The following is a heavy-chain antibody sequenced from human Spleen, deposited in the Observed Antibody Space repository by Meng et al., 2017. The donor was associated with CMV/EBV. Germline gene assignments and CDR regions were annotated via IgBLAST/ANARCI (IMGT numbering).Heavy chain of an antibody. Sequence: CAISGDSVYSKSAAWNWIRQSPSRGLEWMGRTYQRSKWYSDYAVSVKSRITIKADTSKNQFSLQLNSVTPEDTAVYYCARGPGSVDPWGQGTLVTVSS. CDR3: ARGPGSVDP. CDR2: TYQRSKWYS. J-gene: IGHJ5*02. CDR1: GDSVYSKSAA. V-gene: IGHV6-1*01.